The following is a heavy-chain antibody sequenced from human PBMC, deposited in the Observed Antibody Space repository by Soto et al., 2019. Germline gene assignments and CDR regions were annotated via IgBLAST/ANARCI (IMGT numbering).Heavy chain of an antibody. CDR2: VSGNNGAS. D-gene: IGHD2-2*01. CDR3: VRDQKYFRVNGNWFDS. Sequence: ASVKVSCKASGYTSADFGISWVRQPRGQGLEWMGWVSGNNGASNPAPKVQGRITMTLDTSTGVSYMALRSLRSDGTAIYYCVRDQKYFRVNGNWFDSWGQGTLVTVSS. CDR1: GYTSADFG. J-gene: IGHJ5*01. V-gene: IGHV1-18*04.